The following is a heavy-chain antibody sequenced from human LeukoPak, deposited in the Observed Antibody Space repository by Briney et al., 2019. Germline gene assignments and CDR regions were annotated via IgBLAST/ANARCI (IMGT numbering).Heavy chain of an antibody. V-gene: IGHV1-18*01. CDR2: ISAYNGNT. J-gene: IGHJ4*02. CDR1: GYTFTSYG. Sequence: GASVKVSCKASGYTFTSYGISWVRQAPGQGLEWMGWISAYNGNTNYAQKLQGRVTMTTDTSTSTAYMELRSLRSDDTAVYYCASVPPVGQQLVTDYWGQGTLVTVSS. CDR3: ASVPPVGQQLVTDY. D-gene: IGHD6-13*01.